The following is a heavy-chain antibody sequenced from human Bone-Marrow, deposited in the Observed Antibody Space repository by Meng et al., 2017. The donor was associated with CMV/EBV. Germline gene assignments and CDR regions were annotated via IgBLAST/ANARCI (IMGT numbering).Heavy chain of an antibody. CDR3: ARDMVPYYYYGMDV. J-gene: IGHJ6*02. D-gene: IGHD6-13*01. CDR1: GYTFTGYY. Sequence: ASVKVYCKASGYTFTGYYMHWVRQAPGQGLEWMGWINPNSGGTKYAQKFQGRVTMTRDTSISTAYMELSRLRSDDTAVYYCARDMVPYYYYGMDVWGQGTTVTVSS. CDR2: INPNSGGT. V-gene: IGHV1-2*02.